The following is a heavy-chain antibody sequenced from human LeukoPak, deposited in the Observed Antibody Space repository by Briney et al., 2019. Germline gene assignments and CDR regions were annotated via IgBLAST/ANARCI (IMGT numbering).Heavy chain of an antibody. CDR3: AKDMGRGYSYGYDY. CDR2: ISWNSGSI. V-gene: IGHV3-9*01. CDR1: GFTFRSYW. Sequence: SLRLSCAASGFTFRSYWMHWVRQAPGKGLEWVSGISWNSGSIGYADSVKGRFTISRDNAKNSLYLQMNSLRAEDTALYYCAKDMGRGYSYGYDYWGQGTLVTVSS. J-gene: IGHJ4*02. D-gene: IGHD5-18*01.